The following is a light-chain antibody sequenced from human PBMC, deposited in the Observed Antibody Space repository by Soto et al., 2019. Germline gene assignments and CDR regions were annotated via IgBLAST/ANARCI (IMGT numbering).Light chain of an antibody. CDR2: KAS. J-gene: IGKJ1*01. CDR1: QSISSW. V-gene: IGKV1-5*03. Sequence: DIQMTQSPSTLSASVGDRVTITCRASQSISSWLAWYQQKPGKAPKLLIYKASSLESGVPSRFSGSGSRTESTLTTSSLQPDDFASYYGQQHISYPWTYGQGTKVEIK. CDR3: QQHISYPWT.